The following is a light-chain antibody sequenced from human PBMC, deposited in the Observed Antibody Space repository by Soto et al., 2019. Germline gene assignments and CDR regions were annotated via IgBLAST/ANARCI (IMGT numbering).Light chain of an antibody. CDR1: QSISSD. CDR2: TAS. Sequence: DIQMTQSPSSLSASVGYRVTITCRASQSISSDLNWYQQKPGKAPNLLIYTASNLESGVPSRFSGSGSETDFTLTISSLQPEDFATYSCQKSYSTTWTFGQGNKGDIK. J-gene: IGKJ1*01. CDR3: QKSYSTTWT. V-gene: IGKV1-39*01.